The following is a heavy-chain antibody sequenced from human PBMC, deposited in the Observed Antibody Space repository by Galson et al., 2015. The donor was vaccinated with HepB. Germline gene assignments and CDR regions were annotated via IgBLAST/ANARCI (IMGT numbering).Heavy chain of an antibody. CDR1: GGSISSYY. CDR2: IYYSGST. CDR3: ARGGNWGSPNFDY. D-gene: IGHD7-27*01. Sequence: TLSLTCTVSGGSISSYYWSWIRQPPGKGPEWIGYIYYSGSTNYNPSLKSRVTISVDTSKNQFSLKLSSVTAADTAVYYCARGGNWGSPNFDYWGQGTLVTVSS. V-gene: IGHV4-59*01. J-gene: IGHJ4*02.